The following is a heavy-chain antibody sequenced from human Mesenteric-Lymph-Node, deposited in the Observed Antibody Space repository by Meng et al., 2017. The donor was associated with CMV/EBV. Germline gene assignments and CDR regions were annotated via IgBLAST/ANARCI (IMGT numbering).Heavy chain of an antibody. V-gene: IGHV3-74*01. CDR2: INTDGTTT. CDR3: ARGDGGLEYVDY. D-gene: IGHD3-16*01. CDR1: GFTFSSYW. Sequence: GESLKISCAASGFTFSSYWMHWVRQSPEKGLEWVSRINTDGTTTTYADSVKGRFTISRDNANNILYLQMNSLRGEDTAVYYCARGDGGLEYVDYWGQGTLVTVSS. J-gene: IGHJ4*02.